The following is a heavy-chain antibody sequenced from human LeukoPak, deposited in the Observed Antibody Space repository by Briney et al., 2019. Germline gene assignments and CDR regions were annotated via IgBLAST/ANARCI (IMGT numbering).Heavy chain of an antibody. CDR1: GGTFSSHA. J-gene: IGHJ4*02. CDR3: ARPRTYYDSWSGYPPFDY. D-gene: IGHD3-3*01. Sequence: SVKVSCKASGGTFSSHAINWVRQAPGQGLEWMGGIIPISSTTKYAQKFQGRVTITADESTSTAFMELSSLRSDDTAVYYCARPRTYYDSWSGYPPFDYWGQGTLVTVSS. V-gene: IGHV1-69*13. CDR2: IIPISSTT.